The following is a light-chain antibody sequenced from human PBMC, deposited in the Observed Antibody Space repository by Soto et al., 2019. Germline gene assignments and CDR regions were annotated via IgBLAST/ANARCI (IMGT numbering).Light chain of an antibody. J-gene: IGKJ1*01. CDR1: QSVSSY. CDR2: DAS. CDR3: QQYGSSGT. V-gene: IGKV3-20*01. Sequence: EIVLTQSPVTLSLSPGERATLSFRASQSVSSYLAWYQQKPGQAPRLLIYDASNRATGIPARFSGSGSGTDFTLTISRLEPEDFAVYYCQQYGSSGTFGQGTKVDI.